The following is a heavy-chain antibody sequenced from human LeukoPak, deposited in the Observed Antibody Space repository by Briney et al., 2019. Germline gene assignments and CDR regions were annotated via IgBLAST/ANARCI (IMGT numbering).Heavy chain of an antibody. V-gene: IGHV3-23*01. CDR1: GFSFSSHG. D-gene: IGHD6-13*01. J-gene: IGHJ4*02. Sequence: GRSLRLSCAASGFSFSSHGMSWVRQAPGKGLGWVSGIIGGAGGTYYADSVKGRFTISRDNSKNTLYLQMNSLRAEDTAVYYCAKDVFISSSWYEVDYWGQGTLVTVSS. CDR2: IIGGAGGT. CDR3: AKDVFISSSWYEVDY.